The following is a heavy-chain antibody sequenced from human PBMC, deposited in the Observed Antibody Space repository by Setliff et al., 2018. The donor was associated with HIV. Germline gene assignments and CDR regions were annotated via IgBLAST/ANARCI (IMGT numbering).Heavy chain of an antibody. V-gene: IGHV4-61*09. CDR1: GGSISSGNYY. J-gene: IGHJ4*02. Sequence: TLSLTCTVSGGSISSGNYYWSWIRVPAGKGLEWIGHVYTDGSTNYNPSLNSRVTISVDMSKNQFSLKLSSVTAADTAVYYCARASSDTMVRGVIITGYFDYWGQGTLVTVSS. D-gene: IGHD3-10*01. CDR3: ARASSDTMVRGVIITGYFDY. CDR2: VYTDGST.